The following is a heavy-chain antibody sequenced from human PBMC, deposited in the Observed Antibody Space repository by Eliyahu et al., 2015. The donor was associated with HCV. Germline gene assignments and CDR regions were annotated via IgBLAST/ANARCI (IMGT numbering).Heavy chain of an antibody. CDR1: GGSFSGYY. J-gene: IGHJ4*02. CDR2: INHSGST. Sequence: QVQLQQWGAGLLKPSETLSLTCAVYGGSFSGYYWSWIRQPPGKGLEWIGEINHSGSTNYNPSLKSRVTISVDTSKNQFSLKLSSVTAADTAVYYCARGPRWLQLRNFDYWGQGTLVTVSS. CDR3: ARGPRWLQLRNFDY. D-gene: IGHD5-24*01. V-gene: IGHV4-34*01.